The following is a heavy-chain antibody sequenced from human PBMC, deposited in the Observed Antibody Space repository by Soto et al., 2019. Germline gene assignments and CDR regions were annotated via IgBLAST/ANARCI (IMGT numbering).Heavy chain of an antibody. CDR1: GVSTSNHY. Sequence: QVQLQESGPGLVKPSETLSLTCSVSGVSTSNHYWTWIRKPPGQGPEWIGCIYYRGTTNYNASLNSRITISIHTSKNQFSLRLTSVTTADTAVYYCARGGGSPYHDHEFDYWGQGILVTVSS. CDR3: ARGGGSPYHDHEFDY. V-gene: IGHV4-59*11. D-gene: IGHD2-2*01. CDR2: IYYRGTT. J-gene: IGHJ4*02.